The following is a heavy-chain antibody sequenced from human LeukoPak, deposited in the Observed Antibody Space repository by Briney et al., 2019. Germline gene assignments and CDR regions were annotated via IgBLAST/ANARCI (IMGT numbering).Heavy chain of an antibody. CDR1: GFAFDIYA. Sequence: PGGSLRLSCAASGFAFDIYAMSWVRQYPGKGLEWVSTVSKGGGSTYYADSVKGRFTISRDNSKNTLFLQMNSLRAEDTAVYYCAGYSSSWFYFDYWGQRTLVTVSS. J-gene: IGHJ4*02. D-gene: IGHD6-13*01. V-gene: IGHV3-23*01. CDR2: VSKGGGST. CDR3: AGYSSSWFYFDY.